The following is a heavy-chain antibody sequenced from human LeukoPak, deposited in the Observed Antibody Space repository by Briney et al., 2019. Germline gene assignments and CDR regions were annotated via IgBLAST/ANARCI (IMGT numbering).Heavy chain of an antibody. CDR3: ARVPGSSGSGYN. J-gene: IGHJ4*02. CDR1: GGTFSSYA. CDR2: IIPIFGTA. V-gene: IGHV1-69*13. D-gene: IGHD3-22*01. Sequence: SVKVSCKVSGGTFSSYAISWIRQAPGQGLEWMGGIIPIFGTADYAQKFQGGVTITADESTSTAYMELSNLRSEDTAVYYCARVPGSSGSGYNWGQGTLVTVSS.